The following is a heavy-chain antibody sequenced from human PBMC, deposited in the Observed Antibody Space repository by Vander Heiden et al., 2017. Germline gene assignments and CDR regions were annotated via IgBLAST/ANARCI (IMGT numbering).Heavy chain of an antibody. J-gene: IGHJ4*02. CDR3: AREGAN. CDR1: GGSFSGYY. D-gene: IGHD1-26*01. CDR2: MNHSGST. V-gene: IGHV4-34*01. Sequence: QVQLQQWSAVLLKPSETLSLTCATHGGSFSGYYRSWIRQAPGKGLEWIGEMNHSGSTNYNPSLKSRVTISVDTSKNQFSLKLSSVTAADTAVYYWAREGANWGQGTLVTVSS.